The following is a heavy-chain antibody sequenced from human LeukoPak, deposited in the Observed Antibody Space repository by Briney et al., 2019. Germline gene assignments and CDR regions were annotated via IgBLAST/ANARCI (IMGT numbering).Heavy chain of an antibody. Sequence: GGSLRLSCAASGFTFDDYAMHWVRQAPGKGLEWVSLISGDGGSTYYADSVKGRFTISRDNSKNSLYLQMNSLSTEDTALYYCAKGGSGWSYYFDFWGQGTLVTVSS. CDR1: GFTFDDYA. CDR3: AKGGSGWSYYFDF. CDR2: ISGDGGST. D-gene: IGHD6-19*01. J-gene: IGHJ4*02. V-gene: IGHV3-43*02.